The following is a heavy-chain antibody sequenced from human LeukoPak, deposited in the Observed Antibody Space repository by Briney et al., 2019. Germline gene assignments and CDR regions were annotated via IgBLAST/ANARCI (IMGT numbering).Heavy chain of an antibody. V-gene: IGHV3-15*01. D-gene: IGHD5-12*01. Sequence: GSLRLSCAASGFTFSNAWMSWVRQAPGKGLEWVGRIKSKTDGGTTDYAAPVKGRFTISRDDSKNTLYLQMNSLKTEDTAVYYCTGVLYRGYDLDDYWGQGTLVTVSS. CDR2: IKSKTDGGTT. CDR3: TGVLYRGYDLDDY. CDR1: GFTFSNAW. J-gene: IGHJ4*02.